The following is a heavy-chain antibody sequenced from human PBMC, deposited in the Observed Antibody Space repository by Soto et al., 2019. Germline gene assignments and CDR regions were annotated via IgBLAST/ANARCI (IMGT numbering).Heavy chain of an antibody. CDR1: GFTFSNAW. CDR3: TTGGATTPTVDYYYYYMDV. J-gene: IGHJ6*03. D-gene: IGHD1-26*01. V-gene: IGHV3-15*01. CDR2: IKSKTDGGTT. Sequence: EVQLVESGGGLVKPGGSLRLSCAASGFTFSNAWMSWVRQAPGKGLEWVGRIKSKTDGGTTDYAAPVKGRFTISRDDSKNTLYLQMNSLKTDDTAVYYCTTGGATTPTVDYYYYYMDVWGKGTTVTVSS.